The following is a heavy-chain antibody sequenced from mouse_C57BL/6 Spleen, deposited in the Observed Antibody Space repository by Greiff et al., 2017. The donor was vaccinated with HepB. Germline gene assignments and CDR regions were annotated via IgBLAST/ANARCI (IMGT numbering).Heavy chain of an antibody. CDR1: GFTFSDYG. D-gene: IGHD2-4*01. V-gene: IGHV5-17*01. Sequence: EVQVVESGGGLVKPGGSLKLSCAASGFTFSDYGMHWVRQAPEKGLEWVAYISSGSSTIYYADTVKGRFTISRDNAKNTLFLQMTSLRSEDTAMYYCARVYDYDVGAWFAYWGQGTLVTVSA. CDR2: ISSGSSTI. J-gene: IGHJ3*01. CDR3: ARVYDYDVGAWFAY.